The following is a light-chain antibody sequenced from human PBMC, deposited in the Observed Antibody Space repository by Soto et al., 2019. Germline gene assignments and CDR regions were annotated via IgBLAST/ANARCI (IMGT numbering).Light chain of an antibody. CDR2: DVS. J-gene: IGLJ1*01. CDR3: CSYAGTLSYV. CDR1: TSVVGGYNY. Sequence: QSVLTQARSVSGSPGQSVTISCTGTTSVVGGYNYVSWYQQHPGKAPKLMIYDVSKRPSGVPDRFSGSKSGNTASLTISGLLAEYEADYYCCSYAGTLSYVFGTGTEVTVL. V-gene: IGLV2-11*01.